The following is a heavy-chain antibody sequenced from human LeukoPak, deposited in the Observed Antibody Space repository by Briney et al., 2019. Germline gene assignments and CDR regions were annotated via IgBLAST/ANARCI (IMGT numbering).Heavy chain of an antibody. Sequence: RSETLSLTCTVSGGSISSFYCSWIRHPAGKGLEWIWRIYASGSPTYNPTLTSRVTMSVDTSKNQFSLKLSSVTAADTAVYYCARTPRDCSSTSCYFWFDPWGQGTLVTVSS. CDR3: ARTPRDCSSTSCYFWFDP. J-gene: IGHJ5*02. CDR2: IYASGSP. CDR1: GGSISSFY. D-gene: IGHD2-2*01. V-gene: IGHV4-4*07.